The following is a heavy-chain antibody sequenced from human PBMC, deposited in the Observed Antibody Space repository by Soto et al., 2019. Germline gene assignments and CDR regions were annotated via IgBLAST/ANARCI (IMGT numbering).Heavy chain of an antibody. D-gene: IGHD2-15*01. J-gene: IGHJ1*01. CDR2: ISYDGSNK. CDR1: GFTFSSYA. CDR3: AGGPLRYCSGGSCYSVYFQH. V-gene: IGHV3-30-3*01. Sequence: GGSLRLSCAASGFTFSSYAMHWVRQAPGKGLEWVAVISYDGSNKYYADSVKGRFTISRDNSKNTLYLQMNSLRAEDTAVYYCAGGPLRYCSGGSCYSVYFQHWGQGTLVPVSS.